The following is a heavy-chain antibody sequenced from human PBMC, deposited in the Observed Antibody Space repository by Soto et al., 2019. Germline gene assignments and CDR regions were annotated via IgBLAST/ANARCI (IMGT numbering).Heavy chain of an antibody. CDR1: GASISSGDYF. D-gene: IGHD5-12*01. CDR2: IYDSGSS. J-gene: IGHJ4*02. V-gene: IGHV4-30-4*01. Sequence: SETLSLTCTVSGASISSGDYFWSWIRQSPGKGLEWIGYIYDSGSSYYNPSLKSRVTMSVVTSKNQFSLKLRSVTAADTAVYYCAREKGYISGPKNFDYWGQGTLVTVSS. CDR3: AREKGYISGPKNFDY.